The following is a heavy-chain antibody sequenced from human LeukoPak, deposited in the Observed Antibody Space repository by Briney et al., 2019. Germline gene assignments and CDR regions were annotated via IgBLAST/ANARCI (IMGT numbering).Heavy chain of an antibody. J-gene: IGHJ5*02. D-gene: IGHD6-19*01. Sequence: PSETLSLTCTVSGGSISTYYWSWIRQSPGKGLEWIADISASGGTNYNPSLESRVTVSIDSSKNQFSLKLSSVTAADTAVYYCARSREIVERAVAAPVTWGQGTLVTVSS. CDR2: ISASGGT. CDR3: ARSREIVERAVAAPVT. V-gene: IGHV4-4*08. CDR1: GGSISTYY.